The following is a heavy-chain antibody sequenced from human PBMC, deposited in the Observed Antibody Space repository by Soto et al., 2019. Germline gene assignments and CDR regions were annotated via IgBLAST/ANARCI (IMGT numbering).Heavy chain of an antibody. CDR3: AREPDYSFDY. CDR1: GFTFSSYA. J-gene: IGHJ4*02. D-gene: IGHD4-4*01. V-gene: IGHV3-30-3*01. CDR2: ISYDGSNK. Sequence: QVQLVESGGGLVQPGRSRRLSCAASGFTFSSYAMHWVRQAPGKGLEWVAVISYDGSNKYYADSVKGRFTISRDNSKNTLYLQMNSLRAEDTAVYYCAREPDYSFDYWGQGTLVTVSS.